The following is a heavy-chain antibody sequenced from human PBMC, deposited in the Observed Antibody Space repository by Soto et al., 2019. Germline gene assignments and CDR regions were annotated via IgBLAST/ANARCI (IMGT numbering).Heavy chain of an antibody. V-gene: IGHV1-18*01. CDR2: ISAYNGNT. CDR3: ARDYYDSSGYPYHYFDY. D-gene: IGHD3-22*01. CDR1: GGTFSSYA. J-gene: IGHJ4*02. Sequence: GASVKVSCKASGGTFSSYAISWVRQAPGQGLEWMGWISAYNGNTNYAQKLQGRVTMTTDTSTSTAYMELRSLRSDDTAVYYCARDYYDSSGYPYHYFDYWGQGTLVTVSS.